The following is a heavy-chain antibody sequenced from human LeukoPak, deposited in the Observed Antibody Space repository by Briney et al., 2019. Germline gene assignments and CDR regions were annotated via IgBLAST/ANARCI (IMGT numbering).Heavy chain of an antibody. D-gene: IGHD5-24*01. CDR1: GFTFSGSA. CDR2: IRNKANSYAT. V-gene: IGHV3-73*01. Sequence: PGGSLKLSCAASGFTFSGSAMHWVRQASGKGLEWVGRIRNKANSYATAYAASVKGRFTISRDDSKNTVYLQMNSLKTEDTAVYYCTPSRDGYNGAFDIWGQGTMVTVSS. J-gene: IGHJ3*02. CDR3: TPSRDGYNGAFDI.